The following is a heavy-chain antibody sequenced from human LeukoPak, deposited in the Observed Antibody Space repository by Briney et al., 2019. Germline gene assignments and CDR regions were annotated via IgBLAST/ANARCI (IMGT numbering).Heavy chain of an antibody. CDR3: ARYASGSYYWFDP. V-gene: IGHV4-59*04. D-gene: IGHD3-10*01. CDR2: VYSGSA. Sequence: SETLSLTCSVSGGSVNTYYWSWIRQPPGKGLEWIGYVYSGSAYYNPSLKSRVTISVDTSKSQFSLKPSSVTTADTALYYCARYASGSYYWFDPWGQGTLVTVSS. CDR1: GGSVNTYY. J-gene: IGHJ5*02.